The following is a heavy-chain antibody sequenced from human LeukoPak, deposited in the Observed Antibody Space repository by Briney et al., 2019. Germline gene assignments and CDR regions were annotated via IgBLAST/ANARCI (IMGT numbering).Heavy chain of an antibody. J-gene: IGHJ4*02. V-gene: IGHV1-2*02. CDR3: ARVKATIPFDY. CDR2: IIPNSGGT. Sequence: ASVTVSFKTSGYTFTVYYMHWVRQAPGQGLEWMGWIIPNSGGTNYAQKFQGRVTLTRDTSISTAYMELSRLTSDDTAVYYCARVKATIPFDYWGQGTLVTVSS. CDR1: GYTFTVYY. D-gene: IGHD5-12*01.